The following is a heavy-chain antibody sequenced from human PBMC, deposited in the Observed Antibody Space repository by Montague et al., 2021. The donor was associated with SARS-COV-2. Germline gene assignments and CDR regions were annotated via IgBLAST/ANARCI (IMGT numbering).Heavy chain of an antibody. D-gene: IGHD3-10*01. Sequence: SETLSLTCTVSGDSVSSSSHYWGWIRQPPGKGLEWIGSIYYTGSTYYNPSLKSRVTISVDTSKNQFSLKLSSVTAADTAVYYCARHITGSGNASDIWGQGTMVTVSS. CDR1: GDSVSSSSHY. CDR2: IYYTGST. V-gene: IGHV4-39*01. CDR3: ARHITGSGNASDI. J-gene: IGHJ3*02.